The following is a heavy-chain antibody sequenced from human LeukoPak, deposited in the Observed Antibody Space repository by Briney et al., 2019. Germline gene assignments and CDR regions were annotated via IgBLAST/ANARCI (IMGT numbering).Heavy chain of an antibody. D-gene: IGHD6-13*01. CDR2: INPNSGGT. Sequence: ASVKVSCKASGYTFTGYYMHWVRQAPGQGLEWMGWINPNSGGTNYARKFQGRVTMTRDTSISTAYMELSRLRSDDTAVYYCARVVAAAGRNNWFGPWGQGTLVTVSS. J-gene: IGHJ5*02. V-gene: IGHV1-2*02. CDR1: GYTFTGYY. CDR3: ARVVAAAGRNNWFGP.